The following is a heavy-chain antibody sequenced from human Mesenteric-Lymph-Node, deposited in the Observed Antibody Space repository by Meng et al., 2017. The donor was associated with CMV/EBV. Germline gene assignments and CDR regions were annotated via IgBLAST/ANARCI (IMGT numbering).Heavy chain of an antibody. CDR2: VHYTGST. CDR1: GDSISSFYY. V-gene: IGHV4-39*01. Sequence: QPQLGESGPGQVKPSETLSLTCTVSGDSISSFYYWGWIRQPPGRGLEWIGSVHYTGSTYYSPSLKSRVTVSVDTSKNQFSLRLTSVTAADTAVYYCARPFPSWQSPRLDPFGAWGQGTLVTVSS. J-gene: IGHJ5*02. CDR3: ARPFPSWQSPRLDPFGA. D-gene: IGHD6-19*01.